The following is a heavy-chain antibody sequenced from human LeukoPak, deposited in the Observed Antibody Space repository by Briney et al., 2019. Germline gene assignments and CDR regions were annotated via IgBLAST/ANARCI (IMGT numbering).Heavy chain of an antibody. CDR2: ISAYNGNT. Sequence: ASVKVSCKASGYTFTSYGISWVRQAPGQGLEWMGWISAYNGNTNYAQKLQGRVTMTTDTSTSTAYMELRSLRSDDTAVYYCARVPRNYYDSSGYYYYFDYWGQGTLVTVSS. V-gene: IGHV1-18*01. CDR1: GYTFTSYG. D-gene: IGHD3-22*01. CDR3: ARVPRNYYDSSGYYYYFDY. J-gene: IGHJ4*02.